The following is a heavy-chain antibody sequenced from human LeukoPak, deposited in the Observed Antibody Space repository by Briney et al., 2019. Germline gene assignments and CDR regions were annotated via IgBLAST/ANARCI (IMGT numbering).Heavy chain of an antibody. CDR3: ARGASYCSSTSCYLPQG. CDR2: IIPIFGTA. Sequence: SVKVSCKASGYTFSIYAISWVRQAPGQGLEWMGGIIPIFGTANYAQKFQGRVTITADESTSTAYMELSSLRSEDTAVYYCARGASYCSSTSCYLPQGWGQGTLVTVSS. D-gene: IGHD2-2*01. CDR1: GYTFSIYA. J-gene: IGHJ4*02. V-gene: IGHV1-69*13.